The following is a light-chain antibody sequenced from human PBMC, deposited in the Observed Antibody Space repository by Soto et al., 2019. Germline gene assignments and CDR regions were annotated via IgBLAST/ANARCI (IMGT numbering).Light chain of an antibody. CDR2: VAS. Sequence: EIVMTQSPATLSVSPGERATLSCRASQSVSNNLAWYQQKPGQAPRLLIYVASTMATGIPARFSGSGSGTEFTLTVSSLQYEDFAVYYCQQYKTCPRTFGQGTKVEIK. V-gene: IGKV3-15*01. CDR3: QQYKTCPRT. J-gene: IGKJ1*01. CDR1: QSVSNN.